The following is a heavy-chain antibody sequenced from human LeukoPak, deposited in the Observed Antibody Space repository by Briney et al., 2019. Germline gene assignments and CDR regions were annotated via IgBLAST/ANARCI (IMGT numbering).Heavy chain of an antibody. Sequence: GESLRLSWAASGLTFSSYAMSWGRQAPGQGPEWVSSISESGRSTYYADTVKGRFTISRDNSKKTLYLQMNSLRAEDPALYYRAKGSSGPDYWGLGTPVTVSS. D-gene: IGHD1-26*01. J-gene: IGHJ4*02. CDR2: ISESGRST. V-gene: IGHV3-23*01. CDR1: GLTFSSYA. CDR3: AKGSSGPDY.